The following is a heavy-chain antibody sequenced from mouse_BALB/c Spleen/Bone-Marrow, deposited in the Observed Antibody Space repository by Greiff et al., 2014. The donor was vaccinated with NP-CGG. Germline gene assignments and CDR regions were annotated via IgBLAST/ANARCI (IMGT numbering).Heavy chain of an antibody. Sequence: VQLQQSGPGLVAPSQSLSITCTVSGFSLTNYGVHWVRQPPGKGLEWLGVIWADGRTNYNSALMSRLSISKDNSKSQVFFKMNSLQTDDTAMYYCARITTATGAMDYWGQGTSVTVSS. CDR2: IWADGRT. CDR3: ARITTATGAMDY. D-gene: IGHD1-2*01. V-gene: IGHV2-9*02. J-gene: IGHJ4*01. CDR1: GFSLTNYG.